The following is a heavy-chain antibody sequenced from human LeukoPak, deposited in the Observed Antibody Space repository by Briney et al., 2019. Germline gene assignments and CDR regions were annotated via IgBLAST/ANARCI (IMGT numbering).Heavy chain of an antibody. V-gene: IGHV3-11*04. D-gene: IGHD3-16*01. Sequence: GSLRLSRAAPVFTSSDYYMSCIRQAPGEGLEWLSYFSSRSTIYYADSAKGRFTISRDYAKKSLYLQMNSLRADDTAVYYCARGGILITFGAFDFWGQGTLVTVSS. J-gene: IGHJ4*02. CDR3: ARGGILITFGAFDF. CDR1: VFTSSDYY. CDR2: FSSRSTI.